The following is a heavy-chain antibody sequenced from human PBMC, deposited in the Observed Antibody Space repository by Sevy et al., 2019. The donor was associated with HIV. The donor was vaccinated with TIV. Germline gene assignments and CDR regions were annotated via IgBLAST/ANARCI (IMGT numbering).Heavy chain of an antibody. V-gene: IGHV1-3*01. Sequence: ASVKVSCKASGYTFTSYAFHWVCQAPGQGLEWMGWIDAGNGNTKYSQKFQGRVTLTRETSASTAYMELSSLRSEDTGVYYCERANSGDYPSRGYFDYWGQGTLVTVSS. D-gene: IGHD1-26*01. J-gene: IGHJ4*02. CDR3: ERANSGDYPSRGYFDY. CDR2: IDAGNGNT. CDR1: GYTFTSYA.